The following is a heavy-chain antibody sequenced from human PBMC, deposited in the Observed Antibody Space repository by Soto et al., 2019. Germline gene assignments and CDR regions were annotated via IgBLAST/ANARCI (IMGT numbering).Heavy chain of an antibody. CDR1: GGTFSSYT. J-gene: IGHJ6*02. V-gene: IGHV1-69*02. CDR2: IIPILGIA. D-gene: IGHD3-10*01. CDR3: ARSYGSGPYYYYGRDV. Sequence: QVQLVQSGAEVKKPGSSVKVSCKASGGTFSSYTISWVRQAPGQGLEWMGRIIPILGIANYAQKFQGRVTMTADKSTRAAYMGLSSLRSEETAVYYCARSYGSGPYYYYGRDVWGQGTTVTVSS.